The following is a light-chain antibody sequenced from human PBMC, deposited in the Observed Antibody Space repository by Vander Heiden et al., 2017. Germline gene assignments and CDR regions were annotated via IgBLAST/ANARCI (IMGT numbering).Light chain of an antibody. CDR3: TSYAGNKRVV. Sequence: QSALTQPPSASGSPGQSVTISCTGTSSDIGRYSFVSWYQQHPGKATKLIRYDVTERPSGVPDRFSGSKSGNTASLSVSGLQVEDEADYYCTSYAGNKRVVFGGGTKLTVL. CDR2: DVT. CDR1: SSDIGRYSF. J-gene: IGLJ3*02. V-gene: IGLV2-8*01.